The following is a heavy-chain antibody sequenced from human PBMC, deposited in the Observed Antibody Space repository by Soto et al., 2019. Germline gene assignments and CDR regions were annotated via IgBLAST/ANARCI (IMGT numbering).Heavy chain of an antibody. D-gene: IGHD3-10*01. Sequence: ESGGGVVQPGRSLRLSCAASGFTFSSYGMHWVRQAPGKGLEWVAVISYDGSNKYYADSVKGRFTISRDNSKNTLYLQMNSLRAEDTAVHYCAPWFGAFDYWGQGTLVTVSS. CDR1: GFTFSSYG. V-gene: IGHV3-30*03. J-gene: IGHJ4*02. CDR3: APWFGAFDY. CDR2: ISYDGSNK.